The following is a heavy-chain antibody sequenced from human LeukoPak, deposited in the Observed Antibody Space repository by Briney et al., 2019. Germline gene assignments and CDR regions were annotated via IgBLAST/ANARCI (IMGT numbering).Heavy chain of an antibody. J-gene: IGHJ4*02. CDR3: SRIGYSSNCADH. V-gene: IGHV3-7*01. D-gene: IGHD6-13*01. Sequence: GGSLRLSCTVSGFTFSSYWMNWVRQAPGKGLEWVANIKQDGSENHYVDSVKGRFTISRDNAKNSLFLQLNSLRVEDTAVYYCSRIGYSSNCADHWGQGTPVTVSS. CDR1: GFTFSSYW. CDR2: IKQDGSEN.